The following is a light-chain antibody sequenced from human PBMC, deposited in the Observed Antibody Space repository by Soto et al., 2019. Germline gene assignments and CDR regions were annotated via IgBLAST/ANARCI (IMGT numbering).Light chain of an antibody. CDR2: DVS. CDR3: CSYAGSPRDV. Sequence: QSVLTQPRSVSGSPGQSVTISCTGTSSDVGIYNYVSWYQQHPGKAPKVMIYDVSERPSGVPDRFSGSKSGNTASLTISGLQAEDEADYYCCSYAGSPRDVFGTGTKLTVL. CDR1: SSDVGIYNY. V-gene: IGLV2-11*01. J-gene: IGLJ1*01.